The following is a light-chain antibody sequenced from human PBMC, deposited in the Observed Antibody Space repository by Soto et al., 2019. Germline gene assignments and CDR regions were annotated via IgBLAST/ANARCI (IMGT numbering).Light chain of an antibody. V-gene: IGKV1-33*01. CDR2: DAS. CDR1: QDIKKY. CDR3: QQYDKLPLT. J-gene: IGKJ4*01. Sequence: DIQMTQSPSSLSASVGDRVTITCQASQDIKKYLSWYQHKPGQAPNLLIYDASNLQTGVPSRFSGSGSGTDFTFVITSLQPEDIATYHCQQYDKLPLTFGGGTKVDIK.